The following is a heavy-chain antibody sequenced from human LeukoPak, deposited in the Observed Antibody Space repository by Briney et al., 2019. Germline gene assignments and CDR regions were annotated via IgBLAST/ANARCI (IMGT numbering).Heavy chain of an antibody. D-gene: IGHD1-26*01. CDR3: ARGLPSGSYSAPLRY. J-gene: IGHJ4*02. CDR1: GGSFSGYY. V-gene: IGHV4-34*01. CDR2: INHSGST. Sequence: PSETLFLTCAVYGGSFSGYYWSWIRQPPGKGLEWIGEINHSGSTNYNPSLKSRVTISVDTSKNQFSLKLSSVTAADTAVYYCARGLPSGSYSAPLRYWGQGTLVTVSS.